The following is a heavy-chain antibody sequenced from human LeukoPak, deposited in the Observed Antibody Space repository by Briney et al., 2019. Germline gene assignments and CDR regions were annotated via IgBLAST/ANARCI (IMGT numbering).Heavy chain of an antibody. V-gene: IGHV3-9*01. Sequence: PGGSLRLSCAASGFTFDDYAMHWVRQAPGKGLEWVSGISWNSDSIGYADSVKGRFTISRDNAKNSLYLQMNSLRAEDTALYYCAKGRWLQLERAFDIWGQGTMVTVSS. J-gene: IGHJ3*02. D-gene: IGHD5-24*01. CDR3: AKGRWLQLERAFDI. CDR2: ISWNSDSI. CDR1: GFTFDDYA.